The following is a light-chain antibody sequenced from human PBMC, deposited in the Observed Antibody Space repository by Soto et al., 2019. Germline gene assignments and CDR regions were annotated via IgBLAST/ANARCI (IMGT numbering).Light chain of an antibody. CDR1: KLGDKY. J-gene: IGLJ2*01. CDR3: QAWDSSTVV. CDR2: QDN. V-gene: IGLV3-1*01. Sequence: SYELTQPPSVSVSPGQTASITCSGDKLGDKYACWYQQKPGQSPVVVIYQDNKRPSGIPERFSGSNSGNTATLTISGTQTMDGADYYCQAWDSSTVVFGGGTKVTVL.